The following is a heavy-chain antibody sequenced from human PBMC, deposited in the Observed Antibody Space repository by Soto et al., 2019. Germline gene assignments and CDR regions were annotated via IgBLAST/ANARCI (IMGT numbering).Heavy chain of an antibody. D-gene: IGHD2-2*01. CDR3: ASYCSSTSCYGGVNWFDP. J-gene: IGHJ5*02. V-gene: IGHV1-69*02. CDR1: GGTFSSYT. CDR2: IIPILGIA. Sequence: SVKVSCKASGGTFSSYTISWVRQAPGQGLEWMGRIIPILGIANYAQKFQGRVTITADKSTSTAYMELSSLRSEDTAVYYCASYCSSTSCYGGVNWFDPWGQGTLVTVSS.